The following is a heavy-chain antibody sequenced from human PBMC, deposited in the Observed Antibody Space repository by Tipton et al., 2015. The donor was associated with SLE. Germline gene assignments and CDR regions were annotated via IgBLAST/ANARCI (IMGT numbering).Heavy chain of an antibody. V-gene: IGHV3-30*04. J-gene: IGHJ6*02. CDR2: ISYDGSNK. CDR3: ARDLGVERLGYYYYGMDV. Sequence: SLRLSCAASGFTFSSYAMHWVRQAPGKGLEWVAVISYDGSNKYYADSVKGRFTISRDNSKNTLYLQMNSLRAEDTAVYYCARDLGVERLGYYYYGMDVWGQGTTVTVSS. CDR1: GFTFSSYA. D-gene: IGHD1-1*01.